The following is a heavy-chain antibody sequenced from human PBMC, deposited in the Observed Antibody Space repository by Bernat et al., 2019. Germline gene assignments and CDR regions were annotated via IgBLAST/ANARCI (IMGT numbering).Heavy chain of an antibody. CDR2: IGYDGSNK. J-gene: IGHJ4*02. CDR3: ARGGELGLLDG. D-gene: IGHD3/OR15-3a*01. CDR1: GFTFSSYG. V-gene: IGHV3-33*01. Sequence: QVQLVESGGGVVQPGSSLSLSCAASGFTFSSYGMHWVRQAPGKGLEWVAVIGYDGSNKYYAHSVKGRFTISRDNSKHTLYLQMNSLRAEDTAVYYCARGGELGLLDGWGQGTLVTVSS.